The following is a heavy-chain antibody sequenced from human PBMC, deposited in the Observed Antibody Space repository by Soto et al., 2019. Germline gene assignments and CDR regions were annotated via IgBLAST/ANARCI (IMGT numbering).Heavy chain of an antibody. D-gene: IGHD3-22*01. Sequence: PGGSLRLSCAASGFTFSSYAMSWVRQAPGKGLEWVSAISGSGGSTYYADSVKGRFTISRDNSKNTLYLQMNSLRAEDTAVYYCAKDLGGPERTDIITNYGMDVWGQGTTVTVSS. CDR2: ISGSGGST. CDR3: AKDLGGPERTDIITNYGMDV. V-gene: IGHV3-23*01. J-gene: IGHJ6*02. CDR1: GFTFSSYA.